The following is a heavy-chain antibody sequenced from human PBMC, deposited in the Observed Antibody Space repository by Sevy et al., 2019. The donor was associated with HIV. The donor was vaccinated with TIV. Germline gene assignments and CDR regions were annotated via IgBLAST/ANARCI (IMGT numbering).Heavy chain of an antibody. V-gene: IGHV1-2*02. J-gene: IGHJ3*02. D-gene: IGHD3-22*01. CDR1: GYTFTDYY. CDR2: INPKSDAP. Sequence: ASVKVSCKASGYTFTDYYIHWMRQAPGQGLEWMGWINPKSDAPLYAQKFQGRITMTTDTSTGTAYMELSRLRSDDTAMYFCARALYLDSIGYHSAYAFDIWAQGTMVTVSS. CDR3: ARALYLDSIGYHSAYAFDI.